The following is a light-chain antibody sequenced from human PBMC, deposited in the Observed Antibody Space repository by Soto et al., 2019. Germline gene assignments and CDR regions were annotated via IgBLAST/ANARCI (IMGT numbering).Light chain of an antibody. CDR1: SSDVGDYNS. J-gene: IGLJ1*01. CDR2: EVG. V-gene: IGLV2-14*01. CDR3: SSYTSSSPYV. Sequence: QSALTQPASVSGSPGQSISISCTGTSSDVGDYNSVSWYQHHPGKVPKLMIYEVGYRPSGVSNRFSGSKSGYTASLTISGLQTDDEADYYCSSYTSSSPYVFGTGTKVTVL.